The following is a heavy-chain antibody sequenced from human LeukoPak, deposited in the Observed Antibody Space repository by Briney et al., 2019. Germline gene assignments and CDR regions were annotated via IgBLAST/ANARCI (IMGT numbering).Heavy chain of an antibody. CDR2: INTDGSST. Sequence: QAGGSLRLSCAASGFTFSSYWMHWVRQVPGKGLVWVSRINTDGSSTRYADSVKGRFTISRDNAKNTLYLQMNSLRAEDTAVYYCASGSGSYRTPYYYMDVWGKGTTVTVSS. CDR3: ASGSGSYRTPYYYMDV. D-gene: IGHD3-10*01. V-gene: IGHV3-74*01. J-gene: IGHJ6*03. CDR1: GFTFSSYW.